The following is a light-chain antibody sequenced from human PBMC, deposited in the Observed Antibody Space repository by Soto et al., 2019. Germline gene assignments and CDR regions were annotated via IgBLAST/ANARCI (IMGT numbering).Light chain of an antibody. J-gene: IGKJ5*01. V-gene: IGKV3-15*01. CDR1: QSVANN. CDR2: GSS. CDR3: QQHNNWPPIT. Sequence: EVVMTQSPATLSVSPGERVTLSCRSSQSVANNLVWYQQKPGQAPRLLMYGSSIRATGIPARFSGSGSGTEFTLTISSLQSEDFAVYYCQQHNNWPPITFGQGTRLEIK.